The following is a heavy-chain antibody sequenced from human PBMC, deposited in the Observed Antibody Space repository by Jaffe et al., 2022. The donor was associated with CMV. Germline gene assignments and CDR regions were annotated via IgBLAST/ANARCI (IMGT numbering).Heavy chain of an antibody. Sequence: QVQLVQSGAEVKKPGSSVKVSCKASGGTFSSYAISWVRQAPGQGLEWMGGIIPIFGTANYAQKFQGRVTITADESTSTAYMELSSLRSEDTAVYYCARDPYYGDSTFTNQYYYYYYGMDVWGQGTTVTVSS. CDR1: GGTFSSYA. CDR2: IIPIFGTA. D-gene: IGHD4-17*01. V-gene: IGHV1-69*01. J-gene: IGHJ6*02. CDR3: ARDPYYGDSTFTNQYYYYYYGMDV.